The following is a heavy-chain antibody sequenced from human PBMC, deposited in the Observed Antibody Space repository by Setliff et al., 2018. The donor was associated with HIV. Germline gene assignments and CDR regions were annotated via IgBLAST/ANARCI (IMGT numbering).Heavy chain of an antibody. Sequence: SETLSLTCAVSGGSISSSNWWSWVRQPPGKGLEWIGKIYHRGRTYYNPSLKSRVTISVDTSKNQFSLNLSSVTAADTAVYYCARLKSGSLGGYVDYWGQGTLVTVSS. CDR1: GGSISSSNW. CDR2: IYHRGRT. D-gene: IGHD3-10*01. CDR3: ARLKSGSLGGYVDY. V-gene: IGHV4-4*02. J-gene: IGHJ4*02.